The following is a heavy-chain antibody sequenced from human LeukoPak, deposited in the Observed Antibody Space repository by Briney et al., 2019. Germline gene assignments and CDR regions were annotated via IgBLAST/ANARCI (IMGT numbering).Heavy chain of an antibody. Sequence: GESLRISCKGSGYSFTNYWISWVRQMPGKGLEWMGRIDPSDSYTNYSPSFQGHVTISADKSISTAYLQWSSLKASDTAMYYCARHYRYYYDSSDYYYGASGAFDIWAKGQWSPSLQ. V-gene: IGHV5-10-1*01. CDR3: ARHYRYYYDSSDYYYGASGAFDI. CDR1: GYSFTNYW. D-gene: IGHD3-22*01. CDR2: IDPSDSYT. J-gene: IGHJ3*02.